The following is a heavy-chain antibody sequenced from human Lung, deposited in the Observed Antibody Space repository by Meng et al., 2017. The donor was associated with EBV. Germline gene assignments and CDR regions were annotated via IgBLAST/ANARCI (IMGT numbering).Heavy chain of an antibody. CDR1: GFTFSSYW. CDR3: AWGNLDS. Sequence: EVQLGESGGGLVRPGGSLGLSCAASGFTFSSYWMHWVRQAPGKGLVWVSRINGDGNTATYADSVKGRFTISRDNTKNTLYLRLNNLRAEDTAVYYCAWGNLDSWGQGTLVTVSS. CDR2: INGDGNTA. D-gene: IGHD7-27*01. V-gene: IGHV3-74*01. J-gene: IGHJ4*02.